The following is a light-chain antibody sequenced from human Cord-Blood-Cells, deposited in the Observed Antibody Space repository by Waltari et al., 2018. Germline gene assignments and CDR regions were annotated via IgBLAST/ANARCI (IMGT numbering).Light chain of an antibody. V-gene: IGKV3-20*01. CDR3: QHYGRSPLT. CDR1: QSVSSSY. CDR2: GSS. J-gene: IGKJ4*01. Sequence: DIVLTQSPGTLSLSPEERATRSCRASQSVSSSYLAWYQQTPGPAHRLLIHGSSSRATVIPDRISGSGSGTDFTLTSSRLYPEDLAVYYCQHYGRSPLTFGGGTKVEIK.